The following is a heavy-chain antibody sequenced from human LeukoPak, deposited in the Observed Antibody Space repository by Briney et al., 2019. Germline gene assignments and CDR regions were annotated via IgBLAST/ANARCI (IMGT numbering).Heavy chain of an antibody. D-gene: IGHD5-18*01. CDR2: IYYSGST. Sequence: SETLSPTCTVSGGSISSSSYYWGWIRQPPGKGLEWIGSIYYSGSTYYNPSLKSRVTISVDTSKNQFSLKLSSVTAADTAVYYCASPRGGYSYGYDIAFDIWGQGTMVTVSS. CDR1: GGSISSSSYY. V-gene: IGHV4-39*07. CDR3: ASPRGGYSYGYDIAFDI. J-gene: IGHJ3*02.